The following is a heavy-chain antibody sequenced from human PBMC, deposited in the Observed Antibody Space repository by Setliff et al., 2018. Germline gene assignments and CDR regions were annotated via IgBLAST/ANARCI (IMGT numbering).Heavy chain of an antibody. CDR3: ARAPRYFDSTGSYFDF. Sequence: PSETLSLTCTVSGESIRSNNWWNWVRQPPGKGLEWIGDIYQSGTTNYNPSLKSRVTISADTSKSQFFLKLNSVTAADTAVYYCARAPRYFDSTGSYFDFWGQGTLVTVSS. J-gene: IGHJ4*02. CDR1: GESIRSNNW. D-gene: IGHD3-22*01. V-gene: IGHV4-4*02. CDR2: IYQSGTT.